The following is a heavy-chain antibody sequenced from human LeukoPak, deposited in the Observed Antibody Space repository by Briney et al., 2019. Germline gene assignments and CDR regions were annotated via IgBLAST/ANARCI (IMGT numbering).Heavy chain of an antibody. CDR2: IYTSGST. CDR3: ARQKSSGYDRYFDY. CDR1: GGSISSYY. J-gene: IGHJ4*02. V-gene: IGHV4-4*07. Sequence: SETLSLTCTVSGGSISSYYWSWIRQPAGKGLEWIGRIYTSGSTNYNPSLKSRVTMSVDTSKNQFSLKLSSVTAADTAVYYCARQKSSGYDRYFDYWGQGTLVTVSS. D-gene: IGHD5-12*01.